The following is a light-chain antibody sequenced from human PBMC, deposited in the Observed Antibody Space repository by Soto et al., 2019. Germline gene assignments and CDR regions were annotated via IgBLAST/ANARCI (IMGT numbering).Light chain of an antibody. J-gene: IGKJ3*01. CDR3: QQSYSTPVVT. CDR1: QSISSY. CDR2: AAS. Sequence: DIQMTQSPSSLSASVGDRVTITCRASQSISSYLNWYQQKPGKAPKLLIYAASSLQSGVPSRFSGSGSGTDFTLTISSLQPVDFATYYCQQSYSTPVVTFGPGSRWIS. V-gene: IGKV1-39*01.